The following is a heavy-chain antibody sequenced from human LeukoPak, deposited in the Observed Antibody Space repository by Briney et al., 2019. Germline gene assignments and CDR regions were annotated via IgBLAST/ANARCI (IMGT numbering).Heavy chain of an antibody. CDR1: GFTFSSYA. J-gene: IGHJ3*02. CDR3: AKDPNGDYIGTFDI. CDR2: ISGSGGST. Sequence: GGSLRLSCAASGFTFSSYAMSWVRQAPGKGLEWVSSISGSGGSTQYAASVQGRFTISRDNSKNTLYLQMNCLRAEDTAVYYCAKDPNGDYIGTFDIWGQGTMVTVSS. V-gene: IGHV3-23*01. D-gene: IGHD4-17*01.